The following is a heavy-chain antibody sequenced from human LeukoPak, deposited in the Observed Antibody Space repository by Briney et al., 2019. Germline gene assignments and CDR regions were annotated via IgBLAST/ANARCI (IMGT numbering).Heavy chain of an antibody. V-gene: IGHV3-7*01. J-gene: IGHJ4*02. Sequence: PGGSLRLSCAASGFTFSTYWMSWVRQAAGKGLEWVANIKQDGSGKYYVDSVKGRFTISRDNAKNSLYLQMNSLRAEDTAVYYCAREYSGSYFDYWGQGILVTVPS. CDR1: GFTFSTYW. D-gene: IGHD1-26*01. CDR3: AREYSGSYFDY. CDR2: IKQDGSGK.